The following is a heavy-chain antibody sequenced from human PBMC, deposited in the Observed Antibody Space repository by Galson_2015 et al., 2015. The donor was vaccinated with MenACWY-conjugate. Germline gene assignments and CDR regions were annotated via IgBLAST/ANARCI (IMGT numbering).Heavy chain of an antibody. CDR3: ARDGGGGTPFDC. D-gene: IGHD1-26*01. CDR2: ITVDATPP. J-gene: IGHJ4*02. Sequence: VWISCITVDATPPEFADSVTGRFALSRDNARNTVYLQMNSLTAKDTAVYYCARDGGGGTPFDCWGQGTLVTVSS. V-gene: IGHV3-74*03.